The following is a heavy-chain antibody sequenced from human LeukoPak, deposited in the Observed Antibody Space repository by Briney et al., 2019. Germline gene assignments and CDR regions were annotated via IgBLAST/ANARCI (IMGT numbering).Heavy chain of an antibody. J-gene: IGHJ4*02. D-gene: IGHD6-13*01. Sequence: GEPLKISCRASGYSFTTYWIGWVRQMPGKGLEWMGVIFPADSDTRYSPSFQGQVTISADKSISTAYLQWSSLKASDTAMYYCASVYSNTSWDYWGQGTLVTVSS. CDR1: GYSFTTYW. CDR3: ASVYSNTSWDY. CDR2: IFPADSDT. V-gene: IGHV5-51*01.